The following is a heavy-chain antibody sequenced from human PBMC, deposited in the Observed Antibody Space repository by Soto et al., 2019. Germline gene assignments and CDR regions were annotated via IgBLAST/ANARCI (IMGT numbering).Heavy chain of an antibody. CDR3: ARARRAAAGTGFDY. D-gene: IGHD6-13*01. J-gene: IGHJ4*02. V-gene: IGHV1-18*01. CDR2: ISAYNGNT. CDR1: GYTLTELS. Sequence: ASVKVSCKVSGYTLTELSMHWVRQAPGKGLEWMGWISAYNGNTNYAQKLQGRVTMTTDTSTSTAYMELRSLRSDDTAVYYCARARRAAAGTGFDYWGQGTLVTVSS.